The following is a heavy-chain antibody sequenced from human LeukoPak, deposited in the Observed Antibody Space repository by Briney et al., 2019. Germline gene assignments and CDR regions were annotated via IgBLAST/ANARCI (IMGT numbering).Heavy chain of an antibody. Sequence: ASVKVFCKASGYTFTGYYIHWVRQAPGQGLEWMGWINPNSGGTKYAEKFHGRVTMTRDTSIRTAYMELSSLRSGDTALYYCARDHGVKSMPFVWGQGTTVTVSS. CDR1: GYTFTGYY. V-gene: IGHV1-2*02. J-gene: IGHJ6*02. CDR2: INPNSGGT. D-gene: IGHD2-2*01. CDR3: ARDHGVKSMPFV.